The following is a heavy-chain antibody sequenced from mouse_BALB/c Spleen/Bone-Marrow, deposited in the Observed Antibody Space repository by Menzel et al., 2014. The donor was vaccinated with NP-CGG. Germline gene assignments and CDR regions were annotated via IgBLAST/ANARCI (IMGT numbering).Heavy chain of an antibody. J-gene: IGHJ2*01. D-gene: IGHD4-1*01. CDR2: INPSTGYT. Sequence: QVQLQQSGAEPAKPGASVKMSCKASGYTFTSYWMHWVKQRPGQGLEWIGYINPSTGYTEYNQKFKDKATLTADKSSSXAYMQLSSLTSEDSAVYYCARSRTGTYFDYWGQGTTLTVSS. CDR1: GYTFTSYW. V-gene: IGHV1-7*01. CDR3: ARSRTGTYFDY.